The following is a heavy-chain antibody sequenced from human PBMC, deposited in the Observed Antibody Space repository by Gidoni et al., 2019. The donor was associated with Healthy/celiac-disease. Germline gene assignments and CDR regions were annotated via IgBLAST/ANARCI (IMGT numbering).Heavy chain of an antibody. Sequence: QVQLQESGPGLVKPSETLSLTCTVSGGSISSYYWSWIRQPPGKGLEWIGYIYYSGSTNYNPSLKSRVTISVDTSKNQFSLKLSSVTAADTAVYYCARGTKAVAFDYWGQGTLVTVSS. J-gene: IGHJ4*02. CDR2: IYYSGST. CDR1: GGSISSYY. D-gene: IGHD6-19*01. V-gene: IGHV4-59*01. CDR3: ARGTKAVAFDY.